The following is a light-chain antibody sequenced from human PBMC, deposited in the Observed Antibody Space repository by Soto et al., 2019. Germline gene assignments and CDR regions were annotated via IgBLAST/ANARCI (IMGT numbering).Light chain of an antibody. Sequence: SQSPDTVSASPGEGATPSCSVSQSVNNDYLAWYQQRPGQSPSLLIYGASTRLTGIPDRFSGSGSGTDFTLTISGLEPEDFAVYYCQQYGTSKLTFGGGTKVDIK. V-gene: IGKV3-20*01. CDR1: QSVNNDY. CDR3: QQYGTSKLT. J-gene: IGKJ4*01. CDR2: GAS.